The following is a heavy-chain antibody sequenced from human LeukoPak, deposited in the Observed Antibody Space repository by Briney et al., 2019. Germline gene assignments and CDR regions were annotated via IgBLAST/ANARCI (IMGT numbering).Heavy chain of an antibody. D-gene: IGHD5-12*01. Sequence: GSSVKVSCKASGGTFSSYAISWVRQAPGQGLEWMGRIIPILGIANYAQKFQGRVTITADKSTSTAYMELSSLRSEDTAVYYCATHGGYDLHGVCWGQGTLVTVSS. CDR1: GGTFSSYA. J-gene: IGHJ4*02. V-gene: IGHV1-69*04. CDR2: IIPILGIA. CDR3: ATHGGYDLHGVC.